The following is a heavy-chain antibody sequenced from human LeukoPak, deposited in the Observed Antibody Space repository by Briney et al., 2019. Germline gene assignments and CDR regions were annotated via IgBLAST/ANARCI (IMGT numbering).Heavy chain of an antibody. CDR3: ARDRSAAGKYNNWFDP. V-gene: IGHV4-4*07. CDR2: IYISGST. D-gene: IGHD6-13*01. J-gene: IGHJ5*02. Sequence: SETLSLTCTVSGGSISSYYWSWIRQPAGKGLEWIGRIYISGSTNYNPSLKSRVTMSVDTSKNQFSLKLSSVTAADTAVYYCARDRSAAGKYNNWFDPWGQGTLVTVSS. CDR1: GGSISSYY.